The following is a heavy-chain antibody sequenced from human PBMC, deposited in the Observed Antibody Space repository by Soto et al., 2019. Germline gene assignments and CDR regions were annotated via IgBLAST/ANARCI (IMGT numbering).Heavy chain of an antibody. CDR2: ISPKSNYR. CDR1: GFTFSDFY. V-gene: IGHV3-11*06. CDR3: VRVGSGGQFDS. D-gene: IGHD2-15*01. J-gene: IGHJ4*02. Sequence: PGGSLRLSCEVSGFTFSDFYMTWIRQAPGKGLEWLSYISPKSNYRQYAESVKGRHSISRDNAKNSLSLQMNSLRVEDTAVYYCVRVGSGGQFDSWGQGTLVTVSS.